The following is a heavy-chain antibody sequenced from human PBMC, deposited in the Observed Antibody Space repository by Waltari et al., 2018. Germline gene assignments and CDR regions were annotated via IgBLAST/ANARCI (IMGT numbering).Heavy chain of an antibody. CDR1: GYSISSGYY. Sequence: QVQLQESGPGLVKPSETLSLTCAVSGYSISSGYYWGWIRQPPGKGLEWIGSIYHSGSTCYTPSPKSRVTILVDTSNNPFSLKLRSVTAADAAVYYWARDPYSSGWYEGDWFDPWGQGTLVTVSS. J-gene: IGHJ5*02. D-gene: IGHD6-19*01. CDR2: IYHSGST. V-gene: IGHV4-38-2*02. CDR3: ARDPYSSGWYEGDWFDP.